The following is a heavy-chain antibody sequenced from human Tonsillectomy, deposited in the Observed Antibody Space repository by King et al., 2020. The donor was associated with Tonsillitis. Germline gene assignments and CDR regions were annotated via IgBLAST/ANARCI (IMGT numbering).Heavy chain of an antibody. V-gene: IGHV5-51*03. Sequence: DVQLVESGAEVREPGESLKISCKGSGYSFTSYWIVWVRQMPGKGLEWMGIIYPGDSNRSYSPSFQGQAPISAARSITTAYLQWSSLKASDTAMYYCARGGNQRFFDYWGQGTLVTVSS. J-gene: IGHJ4*02. D-gene: IGHD2-2*01. CDR2: IYPGDSNR. CDR3: ARGGNQRFFDY. CDR1: GYSFTSYW.